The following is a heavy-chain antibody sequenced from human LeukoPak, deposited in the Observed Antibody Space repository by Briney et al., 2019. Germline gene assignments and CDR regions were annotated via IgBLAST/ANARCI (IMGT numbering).Heavy chain of an antibody. Sequence: SETLSLTCTVSGGSISSDNYYWSWIRQPAGKGLEWIGRIYASGSTNYNPSLKSRITISVDTSKNQFSLKLSSVTAADTAMYYCARNFDSPMAFDIWGQGTMVTVSS. CDR3: ARNFDSPMAFDI. V-gene: IGHV4-61*02. CDR1: GGSISSDNYY. J-gene: IGHJ3*02. D-gene: IGHD3-9*01. CDR2: IYASGST.